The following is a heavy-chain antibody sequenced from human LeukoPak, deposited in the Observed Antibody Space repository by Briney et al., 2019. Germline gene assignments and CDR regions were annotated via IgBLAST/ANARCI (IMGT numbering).Heavy chain of an antibody. Sequence: GRSLRLSCAASGFPFSNYGMHWVRQAPGKELEWVAVISYDGSSKYYADSVKGRFTISRDDSKSTLYLLMNSLRGEDTAVYYCARRTTSVTNDYWGQGTLVTVSS. J-gene: IGHJ4*02. CDR1: GFPFSNYG. D-gene: IGHD4-17*01. V-gene: IGHV3-30*03. CDR2: ISYDGSSK. CDR3: ARRTTSVTNDY.